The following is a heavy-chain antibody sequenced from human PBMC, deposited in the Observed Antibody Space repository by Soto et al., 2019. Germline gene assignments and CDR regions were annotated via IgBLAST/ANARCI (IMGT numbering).Heavy chain of an antibody. CDR3: ARIRGDGYNLWYFDY. CDR1: GFSLSNARMG. V-gene: IGHV2-26*01. Sequence: QVTLKESGPVLVKPTETLTLTCTVSGFSLSNARMGVSWIRQPPGKALEWLAHIFSNDEKSYSTSLKSRLTISKDTSKSQVVLTMTNMNPVDTATYYCARIRGDGYNLWYFDYWGQGTLVTVSS. D-gene: IGHD5-12*01. J-gene: IGHJ4*02. CDR2: IFSNDEK.